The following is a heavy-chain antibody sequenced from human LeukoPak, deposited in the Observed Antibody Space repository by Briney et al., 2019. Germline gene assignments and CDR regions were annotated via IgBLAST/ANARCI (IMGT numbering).Heavy chain of an antibody. V-gene: IGHV3-23*01. CDR1: GFTFGNFV. Sequence: PGGSLRLSCAASGFTFGNFVMNWVRQAPGKGLEWASIISGSADATYYADSVKGRFTISRDNSKNTVYLQMNSLRAEDTALYYCTGRNSSEDYWGQGALVTVSS. CDR3: TGRNSSEDY. CDR2: ISGSADAT. J-gene: IGHJ4*02. D-gene: IGHD2/OR15-2a*01.